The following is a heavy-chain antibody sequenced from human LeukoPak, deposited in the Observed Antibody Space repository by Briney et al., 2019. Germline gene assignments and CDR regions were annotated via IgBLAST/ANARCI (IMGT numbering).Heavy chain of an antibody. D-gene: IGHD4-17*01. Sequence: SETLSLTCAVYGGAFSGYSWSWIRQPPGKGLEWIGEIDPNGTTNYNPSLKSRVTVSVDTCKNQFSLNLNSVTAADTAIYYCARGRSYEYGDYDYWGQGTLVTVSS. CDR2: IDPNGTT. CDR1: GGAFSGYS. CDR3: ARGRSYEYGDYDY. V-gene: IGHV4-34*01. J-gene: IGHJ4*02.